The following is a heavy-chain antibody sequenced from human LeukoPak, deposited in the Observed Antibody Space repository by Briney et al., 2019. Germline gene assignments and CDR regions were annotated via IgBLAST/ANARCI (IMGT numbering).Heavy chain of an antibody. CDR2: INRDGTST. D-gene: IGHD2-8*02. CDR3: ASVGVSRYFDH. Sequence: PGGSLRLSCTASGFTFSTYWMHWVRQAPGKGLVWVSSINRDGTSTNYADSVKGRFTISRDNAKNTLYLQMNSLRVEDTAVYYCASVGVSRYFDHWGRGTLVTVSS. CDR1: GFTFSTYW. V-gene: IGHV3-74*01. J-gene: IGHJ2*01.